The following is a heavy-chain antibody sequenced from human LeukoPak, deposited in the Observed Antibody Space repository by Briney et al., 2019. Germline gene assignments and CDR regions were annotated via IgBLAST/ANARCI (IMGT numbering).Heavy chain of an antibody. CDR1: GGSISSSNW. CDR3: ARIIVVVPTGYFDL. CDR2: IYHSGNT. Sequence: SSETLSLTCAVSGGSISSSNWWSWVRQPPGKGLEGIGEIYHSGNTNYNPSLKSRVTISIDKSKNQFSLKLSSVTAADTAVYYCARIIVVVPTGYFDLWGRGTLVTVSS. V-gene: IGHV4-4*02. D-gene: IGHD2-2*01. J-gene: IGHJ2*01.